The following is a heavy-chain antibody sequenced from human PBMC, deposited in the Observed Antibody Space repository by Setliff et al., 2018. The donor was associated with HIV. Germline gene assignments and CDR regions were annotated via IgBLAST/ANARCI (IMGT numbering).Heavy chain of an antibody. CDR1: GYTFTDYY. CDR2: VDPEDGET. J-gene: IGHJ4*02. Sequence: ASVKVSCKVSGYTFTDYYMHWVQQAPGKGLEWMGLVDPEDGETVYAEKFQGRVTITADTSTDTAYMELSSLRSEDTAVYYCARDRGWFGEPDTVDYWGQGTLVTVSS. D-gene: IGHD3-10*01. V-gene: IGHV1-69-2*01. CDR3: ARDRGWFGEPDTVDY.